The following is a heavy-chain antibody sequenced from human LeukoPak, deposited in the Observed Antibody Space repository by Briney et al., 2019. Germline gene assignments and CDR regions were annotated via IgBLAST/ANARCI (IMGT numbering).Heavy chain of an antibody. CDR1: VYTFTGYY. D-gene: IGHD3-10*01. J-gene: IGHJ4*02. CDR2: INPNSGGT. V-gene: IGHV1-2*02. Sequence: ASVKVSCKASVYTFTGYYTHWVRQAPGQGLEWMGWINPNSGGTNYAQKFQGRVTMTRDTSISTAYMELSRLRSDDTAAYYCARDFLAGTLDYWGQGTLVTVSS. CDR3: ARDFLAGTLDY.